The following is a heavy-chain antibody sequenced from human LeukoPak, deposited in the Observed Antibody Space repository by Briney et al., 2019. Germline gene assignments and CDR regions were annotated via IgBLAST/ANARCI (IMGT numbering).Heavy chain of an antibody. V-gene: IGHV3-11*01. D-gene: IGHD3/OR15-3a*01. CDR3: ARPMGRHDLWGDGY. CDR1: GFTFSDYN. Sequence: GGSLRLSCAASGFTFSDYNMRWIRQAPGKGLEWVSSISRSGSTKYYADSVKGRFTISRDNAKNSLFLQMNSLRAEDTAVYYCARPMGRHDLWGDGYWGQGTLVTVSS. J-gene: IGHJ4*02. CDR2: ISRSGSTK.